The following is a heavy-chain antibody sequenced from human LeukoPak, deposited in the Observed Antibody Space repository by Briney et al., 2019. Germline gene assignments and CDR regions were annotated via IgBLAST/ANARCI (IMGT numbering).Heavy chain of an antibody. V-gene: IGHV4-4*07. CDR1: GGSISSYS. Sequence: SETLSLTCTVSGGSISSYSWIWIRQPAGKGLEWIGRMYSSGSTNYNPSLKSRVTMSVDTSKNQFSLKLSSVTAADTAVYYCARWSSGSYYYVDYWGQGTLVTVSS. CDR3: ARWSSGSYYYVDY. CDR2: MYSSGST. D-gene: IGHD3-22*01. J-gene: IGHJ4*02.